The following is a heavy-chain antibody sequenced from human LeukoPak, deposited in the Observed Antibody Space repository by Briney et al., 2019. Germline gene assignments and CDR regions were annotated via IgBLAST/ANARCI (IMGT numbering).Heavy chain of an antibody. CDR2: ISAYNGNT. D-gene: IGHD6-19*01. J-gene: IGHJ3*02. CDR1: GYTFTSYG. CDR3: ARGLEQWLANHDAFDI. Sequence: GASVKVSCKASGYTFTSYGISWVRQAPGQGLEWMGWISAYNGNTNYAQKLQGRVTMTTDTSTSTACMELRSLRSDDTAVYYCARGLEQWLANHDAFDIWGQGTMVTVSS. V-gene: IGHV1-18*01.